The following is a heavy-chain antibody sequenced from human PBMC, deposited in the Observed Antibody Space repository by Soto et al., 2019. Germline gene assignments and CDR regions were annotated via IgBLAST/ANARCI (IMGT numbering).Heavy chain of an antibody. CDR1: GFTFTSSA. V-gene: IGHV1-58*01. Sequence: SEKVSCKASGFTFTSSAVQWVRQARGQRLEWIGWIVVGSGNTNYAQKFQERVTITRDMSTSTAYMELSSLRSEDTAVYYCAAEPHYYDSSGYRYWGQGTLVTVSS. D-gene: IGHD3-22*01. CDR3: AAEPHYYDSSGYRY. J-gene: IGHJ4*02. CDR2: IVVGSGNT.